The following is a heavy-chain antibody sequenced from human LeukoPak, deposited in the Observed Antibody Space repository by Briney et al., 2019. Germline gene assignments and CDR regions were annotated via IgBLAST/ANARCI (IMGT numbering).Heavy chain of an antibody. Sequence: ASVTVSCKTSGYTFTGYYIHWVRQAPGQGLEWMGWINPNSGGTNYAQNFQGRVTMTGDTSINTAYMELGRLRSDDTAVYYCARSPGLDTAVVNRPWGQGTLITVSS. CDR3: ARSPGLDTAVVNRP. J-gene: IGHJ5*02. CDR1: GYTFTGYY. D-gene: IGHD5-18*01. V-gene: IGHV1-2*02. CDR2: INPNSGGT.